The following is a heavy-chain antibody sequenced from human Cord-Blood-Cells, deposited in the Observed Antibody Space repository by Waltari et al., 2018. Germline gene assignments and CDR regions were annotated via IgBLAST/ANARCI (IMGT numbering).Heavy chain of an antibody. CDR2: IYHSGSP. D-gene: IGHD1-26*01. CDR1: GYSISSGYY. CDR3: ASKGPSGSYYGAFDY. J-gene: IGHJ4*02. Sequence: QVQLQESGPGLVKPSETLSLTCTVSGYSISSGYYWGWIRQPPGQGLDWIGSIYHSGSPYYNPSLKSRVTISVDTSKNRFSLKLSSVTAADTAVYSCASKGPSGSYYGAFDYWGQGTLVTVSS. V-gene: IGHV4-38-2*02.